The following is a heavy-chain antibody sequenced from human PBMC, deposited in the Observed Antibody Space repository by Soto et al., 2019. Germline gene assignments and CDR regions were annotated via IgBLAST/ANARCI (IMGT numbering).Heavy chain of an antibody. CDR3: ARVVWTHYYYGMDV. CDR2: IYYSGST. D-gene: IGHD2-8*02. V-gene: IGHV4-39*01. Sequence: ETLSLTCTVSGGSISSSSYYWGWIRQPPGKGLEWIGSIYYSGSTYYNPSLKSRVTISVDTSKNQFSLKLSSVTAADTAVYYCARVVWTHYYYGMDVWGQGTTVTVSS. J-gene: IGHJ6*02. CDR1: GGSISSSSYY.